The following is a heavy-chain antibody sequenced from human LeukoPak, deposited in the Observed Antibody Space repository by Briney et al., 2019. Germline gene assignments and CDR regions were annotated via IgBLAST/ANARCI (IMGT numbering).Heavy chain of an antibody. CDR3: AKVYSSGWYWVDY. D-gene: IGHD6-19*01. Sequence: PGGSLRLSCAASGFTFSSFVMSWVRQAPGKGLEWVPGISGSGGSTYHADSVKGRLTISRDNSKNTLYLQMNSLRAEDTAVYYCAKVYSSGWYWVDYWGQGTLVAVSS. CDR1: GFTFSSFV. CDR2: ISGSGGST. J-gene: IGHJ4*02. V-gene: IGHV3-23*01.